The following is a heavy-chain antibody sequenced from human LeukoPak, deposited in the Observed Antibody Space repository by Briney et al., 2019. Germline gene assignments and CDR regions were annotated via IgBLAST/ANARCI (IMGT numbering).Heavy chain of an antibody. CDR3: ANWIGSSSRDY. CDR1: GFTFSTYA. D-gene: IGHD6-6*01. Sequence: GGSLRLSCAASGFTFSTYAMTWVRQAPGKGLEWVSGINSNGDETYYADSVRGRFTISRDNSNNALYLQMDSLRAEDTAVYYCANWIGSSSRDYWGQGTLVTVSS. V-gene: IGHV3-23*01. CDR2: INSNGDET. J-gene: IGHJ4*02.